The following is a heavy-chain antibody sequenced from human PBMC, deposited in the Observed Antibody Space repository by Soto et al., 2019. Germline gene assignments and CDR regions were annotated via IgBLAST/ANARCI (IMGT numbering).Heavy chain of an antibody. V-gene: IGHV5-51*01. CDR3: ARPFDSSGWYDH. CDR1: GYSFTSYW. D-gene: IGHD6-19*01. J-gene: IGHJ5*02. Sequence: GEGLESYWKGSGYSFTSYWIRWVRPMPGKGLEWMGIIYPGDSDTRYSPSFQGQVTISADKSISTAYLQWSSLKASDTAMYYCARPFDSSGWYDHWGQGTLVTVSS. CDR2: IYPGDSDT.